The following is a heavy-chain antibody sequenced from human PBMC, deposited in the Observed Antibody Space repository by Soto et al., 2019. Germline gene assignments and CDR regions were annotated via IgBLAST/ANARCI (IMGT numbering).Heavy chain of an antibody. CDR3: TIPRGPMIRP. CDR2: IKSKTDGGTT. V-gene: IGHV3-15*01. J-gene: IGHJ5*02. Sequence: EVQLVESGGGLVEPGGSLRLSCTASGFTFSNAWMTWVRQAPGKGLEWVGRIKSKTDGGTTDYAAPVKGRFTISRDDSKNTMYLQRNSLKTEDTAVYYCTIPRGPMIRPWGQGTLVTVSS. CDR1: GFTFSNAW. D-gene: IGHD3-22*01.